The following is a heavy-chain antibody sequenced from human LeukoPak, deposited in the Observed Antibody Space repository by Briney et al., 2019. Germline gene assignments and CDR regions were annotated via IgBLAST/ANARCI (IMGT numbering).Heavy chain of an antibody. CDR3: TTDPPPPIAAADNPYYYYMEV. J-gene: IGHJ6*03. Sequence: GGSLRLSCAASGFTFSSYAMSWVRQAPGKGLEWVSAIGGSGGSTYYAAPVKGRFTISRDDSKNTLYLQMNSLKTEDTAVYYCTTDPPPPIAAADNPYYYYMEVWGKGTTVTVSS. D-gene: IGHD6-13*01. V-gene: IGHV3-23*01. CDR2: IGGSGGST. CDR1: GFTFSSYA.